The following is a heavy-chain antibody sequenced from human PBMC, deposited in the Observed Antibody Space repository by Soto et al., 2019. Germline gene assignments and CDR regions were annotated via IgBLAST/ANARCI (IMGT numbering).Heavy chain of an antibody. CDR1: GGSISSSSYY. D-gene: IGHD3-3*01. J-gene: IGHJ6*02. CDR3: ARGYYDGTYYYYYGMDV. V-gene: IGHV4-39*07. CDR2: INHSGST. Sequence: QLQLQESGPGLVKPSETLSLTCTVSGGSISSSSYYWGWIRQPPGKGLEWIGEINHSGSTNYNPSLKSRVTISVDTSKNQFSLKLSSVTAADTAVYYCARGYYDGTYYYYYGMDVWGQGTTVTVSS.